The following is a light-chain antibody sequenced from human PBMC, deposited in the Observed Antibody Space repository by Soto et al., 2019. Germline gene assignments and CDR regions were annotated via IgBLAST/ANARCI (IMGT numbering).Light chain of an antibody. CDR3: SSSAGTNKMV. CDR2: EVS. V-gene: IGLV2-8*01. CDR1: SSDIGASNY. J-gene: IGLJ2*01. Sequence: QSALTQPPSASGSPGQSVTISCTGTSSDIGASNYVSWYRQHPGKAPKLMISEVSKRPSGVPDRFSGSKSGNTASLSVSGLQADDEADYYCSSSAGTNKMVFGGGTKVTVL.